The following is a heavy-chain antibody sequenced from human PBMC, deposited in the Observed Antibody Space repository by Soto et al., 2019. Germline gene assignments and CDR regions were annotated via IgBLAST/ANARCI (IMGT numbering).Heavy chain of an antibody. V-gene: IGHV4-39*01. Sequence: SEALSLTCTVSGGSISSSSYYWGWIRQPPGKGLEWIGSIYYSGSTYYNPSLKSRVTISVDTSKNQFSLKLSSVTAAVTAVYYCANTGSRYYYYGMDVWGQGTTVTVSS. CDR1: GGSISSSSYY. CDR2: IYYSGST. CDR3: ANTGSRYYYYGMDV. J-gene: IGHJ6*02.